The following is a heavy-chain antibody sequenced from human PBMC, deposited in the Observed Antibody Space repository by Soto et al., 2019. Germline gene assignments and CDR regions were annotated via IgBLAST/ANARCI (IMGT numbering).Heavy chain of an antibody. CDR3: ARESYCGGDCYSEYYYYYGMDV. CDR2: IIPIFGTA. J-gene: IGHJ6*02. V-gene: IGHV1-69*01. CDR1: GGTFSSYA. D-gene: IGHD2-21*02. Sequence: QVQLVQSGAEVKKPGSSVKVSCKASGGTFSSYAISWVRQAPGQGLEWMGGIIPIFGTANYAQKFQGRVTITADESTSTADMELSSLRSEDTAVYYCARESYCGGDCYSEYYYYYGMDVWGQGTTVTVSS.